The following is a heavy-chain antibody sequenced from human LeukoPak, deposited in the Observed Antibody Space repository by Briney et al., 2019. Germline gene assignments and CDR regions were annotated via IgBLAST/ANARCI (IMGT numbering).Heavy chain of an antibody. V-gene: IGHV3-11*04. D-gene: IGHD3-3*01. CDR1: GFTFSDYY. Sequence: PGGSLRLSCAASGFTFSDYYMSWIRQAPGKGLEWVSYISSSGSTIYYADSVKGRFTISRDNAKNSLYLQMNSLRAEDTAVYYCAILSPYYDFWSPYYYYGMDVWGQGTTVTVSS. J-gene: IGHJ6*02. CDR2: ISSSGSTI. CDR3: AILSPYYDFWSPYYYYGMDV.